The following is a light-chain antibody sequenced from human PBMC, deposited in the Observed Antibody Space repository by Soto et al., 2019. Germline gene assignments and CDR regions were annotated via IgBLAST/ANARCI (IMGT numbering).Light chain of an antibody. J-gene: IGKJ3*01. CDR3: HQYDNLPQT. Sequence: DIQMTQSPSTLSGSVGDRVTITCRASQTISSWLAWYQQKPGKAPKLLIYKASTLKSGVPSRFSGSGSGTEFTLTISSLQPDDFATYYCHQYDNLPQTFGPGTKVDSK. CDR2: KAS. V-gene: IGKV1-5*03. CDR1: QTISSW.